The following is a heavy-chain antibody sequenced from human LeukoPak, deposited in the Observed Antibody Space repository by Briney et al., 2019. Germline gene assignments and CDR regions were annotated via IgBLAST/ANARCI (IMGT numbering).Heavy chain of an antibody. D-gene: IGHD3-22*01. CDR2: INHSGST. Sequence: SETLSLTCAVYGGSFSGYYWSWLRQPPGKGLEWIGEINHSGSTNYNPSLKSRVTISVDTSKNQFSLKLSSVTAADTAVYYCARGPHDSSGYYQNWFDPWGQGTLVTVSS. CDR3: ARGPHDSSGYYQNWFDP. CDR1: GGSFSGYY. V-gene: IGHV4-34*01. J-gene: IGHJ5*02.